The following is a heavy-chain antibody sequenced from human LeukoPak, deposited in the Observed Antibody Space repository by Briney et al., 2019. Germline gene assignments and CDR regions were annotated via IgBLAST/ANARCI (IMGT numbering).Heavy chain of an antibody. J-gene: IGHJ4*02. Sequence: SETLSLTCTVSGGSISSRHHSWGWIRQPPGKGLEWIGNVYYRGNTYYNPSLKSRVTISVDMSKSQFSLKLSSVTAADSAVYYCARLDNSGYYTLDYWGQGTLVAISS. CDR3: ARLDNSGYYTLDY. D-gene: IGHD3-22*01. CDR1: GGSISSRHHS. CDR2: VYYRGNT. V-gene: IGHV4-39*01.